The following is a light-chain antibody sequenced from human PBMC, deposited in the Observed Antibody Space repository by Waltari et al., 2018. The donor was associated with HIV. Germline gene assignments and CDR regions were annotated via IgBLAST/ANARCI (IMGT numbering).Light chain of an antibody. CDR3: QQRSNWPIT. CDR2: GAS. CDR1: QSVSNY. Sequence: EIVLTQSPANLSLSPGERATLSCRASQSVSNYLAWFQQKHGQVPRLLIYGASTRATGIPARFSGSGSGTDFTLTISSLEPGDFAVYYCQQRSNWPITFGQGTRLEIK. J-gene: IGKJ5*01. V-gene: IGKV3-11*01.